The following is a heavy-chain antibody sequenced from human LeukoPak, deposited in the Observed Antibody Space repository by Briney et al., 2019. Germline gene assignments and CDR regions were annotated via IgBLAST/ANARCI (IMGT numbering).Heavy chain of an antibody. CDR1: GFTLSSYA. D-gene: IGHD6-13*01. CDR3: TKGGGIASAGTDFDF. J-gene: IGHJ4*02. V-gene: IGHV3-23*01. CDR2: ISSSGGST. Sequence: GGSLRLSCAASGFTLSSYAMSWVRQVPGKGLEWVSGISSSGGSTYYADSVKGRFTISRDISKNTVHLQMNSLRAEDTALYYCTKGGGIASAGTDFDFWGQGTPVTVSS.